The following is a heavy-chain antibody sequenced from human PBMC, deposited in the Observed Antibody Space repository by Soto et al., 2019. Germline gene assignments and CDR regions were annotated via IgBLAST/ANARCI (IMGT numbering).Heavy chain of an antibody. CDR1: CGSISCGVYS. V-gene: IGHV4-30-2*01. CDR2: IYHSGST. CDR3: VGNYYDILQL. Sequence: SETLSLTCAASCGSISCGVYSWSWIRQPPGKGLEWIGYIYHSGSTYYNPSLKSRVTISVDRSKNQFSLKLSSVTAADMAVYYCVGNYYDILQLWGQGTLVTVSS. J-gene: IGHJ1*01. D-gene: IGHD3-22*01.